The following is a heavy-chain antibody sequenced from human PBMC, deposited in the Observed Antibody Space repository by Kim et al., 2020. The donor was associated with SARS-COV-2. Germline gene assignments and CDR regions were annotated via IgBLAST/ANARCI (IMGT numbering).Heavy chain of an antibody. CDR1: GASISKSTYN. V-gene: IGHV4-39*01. J-gene: IGHJ1*01. D-gene: IGHD6-19*01. Sequence: SETLSLTCTVSGASISKSTYNWGCIRQPPGKGLEWIGSLDYSGNTYYNPSLKSRVTMSVDTSKNQFSLKLTSVTAADTAVYYCARQSGIAVAGIIRGPFQQWGQGTLVTVSS. CDR3: ARQSGIAVAGIIRGPFQQ. CDR2: LDYSGNT.